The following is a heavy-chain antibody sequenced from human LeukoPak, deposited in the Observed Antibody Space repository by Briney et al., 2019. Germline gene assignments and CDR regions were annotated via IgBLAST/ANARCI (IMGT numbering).Heavy chain of an antibody. J-gene: IGHJ4*02. Sequence: SETLSLTCTVSGDSISSSSYHWGWIRQPPGKGLEWIGTIYYSGSTYYNPSLKSRVTISVDTSKNQFSLKLRSVTAADTAVYYCAGDSGNFDYWGQGTLVTVSS. CDR1: GDSISSSSYH. CDR3: AGDSGNFDY. D-gene: IGHD1-26*01. V-gene: IGHV4-39*02. CDR2: IYYSGST.